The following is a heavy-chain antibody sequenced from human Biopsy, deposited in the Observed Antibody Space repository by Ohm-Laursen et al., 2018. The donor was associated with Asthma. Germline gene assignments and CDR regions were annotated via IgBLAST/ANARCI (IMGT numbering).Heavy chain of an antibody. CDR2: IYYSGTT. CDR3: VRGSSSWHHGPFHYYYGLDV. CDR1: GGSGGYMRSGNYY. V-gene: IGHV4-39*01. J-gene: IGHJ6*02. Sequence: SETLSLTWRLSGGSGGYMRSGNYYWGWIRQPPGKGLEWIGSIYYSGTTYYNPSLESRVTVSADTSKNQFSLKLTSVTAADTAVYYCVRGSSSWHHGPFHYYYGLDVWGQGTTATVPS. D-gene: IGHD6-13*01.